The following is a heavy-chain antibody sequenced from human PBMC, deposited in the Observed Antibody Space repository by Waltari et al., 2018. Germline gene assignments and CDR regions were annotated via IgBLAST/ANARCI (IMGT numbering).Heavy chain of an antibody. V-gene: IGHV3-23*04. D-gene: IGHD2-2*01. J-gene: IGHJ6*03. CDR1: GFNFRNYG. CDR3: AKHQLLQAYYYSMDV. CDR2: ITSDGSGT. Sequence: EVQLVESGGELVQPGGSLRLSWVASGFNFRNYGMAGVRQAPGKGLEWVSSITSDGSGTYYADTVKGRFTTSRDNSNNTVFLQMNSLRVEDTALYYCAKHQLLQAYYYSMDVWGKGTTVTVSS.